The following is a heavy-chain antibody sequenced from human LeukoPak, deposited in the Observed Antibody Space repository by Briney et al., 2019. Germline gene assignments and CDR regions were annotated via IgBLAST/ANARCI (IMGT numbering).Heavy chain of an antibody. D-gene: IGHD4-23*01. J-gene: IGHJ4*02. Sequence: PSETLSLTCTVSGGSISSSNYYWGWIRQPPGKGLEWIGSIYYSGSTYYNPSLKSRVTISVDTSKNQFSPKLSSVTAADTAVYFCARGGSYGGNYNYWGRGTLVTVSS. CDR1: GGSISSSNYY. CDR2: IYYSGST. V-gene: IGHV4-39*07. CDR3: ARGGSYGGNYNY.